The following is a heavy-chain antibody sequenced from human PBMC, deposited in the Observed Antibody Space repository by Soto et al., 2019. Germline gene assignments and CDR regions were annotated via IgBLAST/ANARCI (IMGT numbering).Heavy chain of an antibody. CDR1: GITFSSYA. J-gene: IGHJ4*02. CDR3: AKVADNSGYYFDY. V-gene: IGHV3-23*01. D-gene: IGHD3-22*01. CDR2: ISGSGGST. Sequence: WGSLRLSCAASGITFSSYAMSWVRQAPGKGLEWVSVISGSGGSTYYADSVKGRFTISRDNSKNTLYLQMHSLRAEDTAVYYCAKVADNSGYYFDYWGQGTLVTVSS.